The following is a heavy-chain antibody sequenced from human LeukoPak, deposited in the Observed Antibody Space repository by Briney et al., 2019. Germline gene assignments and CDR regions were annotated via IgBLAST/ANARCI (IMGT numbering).Heavy chain of an antibody. CDR3: ARRAPRSYYTRGNWFDP. CDR1: GGSFSGYY. Sequence: SETLSLTCAVYGGSFSGYYWSWIRQPPGKGLEWIGEINHSGSTNYNPSLKSRVTISVDTSKNQFSLKLSSVTAADTAVYYCARRAPRSYYTRGNWFDPWGQGTLVTVSS. CDR2: INHSGST. D-gene: IGHD1-26*01. V-gene: IGHV4-34*01. J-gene: IGHJ5*02.